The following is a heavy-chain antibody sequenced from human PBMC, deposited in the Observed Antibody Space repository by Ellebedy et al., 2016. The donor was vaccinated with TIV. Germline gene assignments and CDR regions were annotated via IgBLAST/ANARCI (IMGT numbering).Heavy chain of an antibody. CDR2: ISYDGSNK. CDR1: GFTFSSYA. V-gene: IGHV3-30*04. J-gene: IGHJ4*02. CDR3: ARSPSMTRWVYFDY. Sequence: GESLKISXAASGFTFSSYAMHWVRQAPGKGLEWVAVISYDGSNKYYADSVKGRFTISRDNSKNTLYLQMNSLRAEDTAVYYCARSPSMTRWVYFDYWGQGTLVTVSS. D-gene: IGHD2/OR15-2a*01.